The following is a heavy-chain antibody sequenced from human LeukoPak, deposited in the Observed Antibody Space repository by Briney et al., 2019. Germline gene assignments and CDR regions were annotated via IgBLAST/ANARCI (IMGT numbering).Heavy chain of an antibody. V-gene: IGHV3-7*01. CDR3: VRDGRWPLVGDF. J-gene: IGHJ4*02. CDR2: IKEDGSEK. Sequence: PGGSLRLSCEVSGFILSTYWMSWVRQAPGKGLEWVACIKEDGSEKYYVNYVKGRFTISRDNVKNSIYLQMNSLRGEDTAVYYCVRDGRWPLVGDFWGQGTLVAVSS. CDR1: GFILSTYW. D-gene: IGHD4-23*01.